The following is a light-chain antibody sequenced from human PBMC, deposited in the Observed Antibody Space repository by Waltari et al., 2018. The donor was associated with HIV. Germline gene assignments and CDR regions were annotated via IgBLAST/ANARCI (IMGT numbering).Light chain of an antibody. J-gene: IGKJ2*01. V-gene: IGKV3-15*01. CDR2: GSS. CDR3: QQYDNWPFT. CDR1: QSISSQ. Sequence: IVMTQSPVTLSVSPGERSTLPGRASQSISSQLAWYQQKPGQPPRLRIYGSSTRATDAPARFSGSGSGTDFALTISSLQSEDFAVYYCQQYDNWPFTFGQGTKLEIK.